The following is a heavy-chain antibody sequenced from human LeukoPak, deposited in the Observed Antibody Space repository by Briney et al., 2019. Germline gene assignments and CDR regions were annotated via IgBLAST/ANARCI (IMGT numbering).Heavy chain of an antibody. CDR3: ARDALITMVRGVFDY. Sequence: PSVKVSCKASGYTFTGYYMHWVRQAPGQGLEWMGWINPNSGGTNYAQKLQGRVTMTTDTSTSTAYMELRSLRSDDTAVYYCARDALITMVRGVFDYWGQGTLVTVSS. V-gene: IGHV1-2*02. J-gene: IGHJ4*02. D-gene: IGHD3-10*01. CDR1: GYTFTGYY. CDR2: INPNSGGT.